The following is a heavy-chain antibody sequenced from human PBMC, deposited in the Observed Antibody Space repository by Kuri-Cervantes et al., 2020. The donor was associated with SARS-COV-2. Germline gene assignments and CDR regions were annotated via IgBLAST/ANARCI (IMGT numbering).Heavy chain of an antibody. Sequence: GGSLRLSCAASGFTFSDYYMSWIRQAPGKGLEWVSYISSSSSYTNYADSVKGRFTISRDNAKNSLYLQMNSLRAEDTALYYCAKGSTGYSSGCIDYWGQGTLVTVSS. CDR3: AKGSTGYSSGCIDY. D-gene: IGHD6-19*01. CDR2: ISSSSSYT. J-gene: IGHJ4*02. CDR1: GFTFSDYY. V-gene: IGHV3-11*05.